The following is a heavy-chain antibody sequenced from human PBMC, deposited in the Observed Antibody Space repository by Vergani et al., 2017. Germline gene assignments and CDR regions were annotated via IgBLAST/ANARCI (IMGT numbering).Heavy chain of an antibody. CDR3: ARHATPIAAAGNYYFDY. V-gene: IGHV4-34*01. Sequence: QVQLQQWGAGLLRPSETLSLTCGVYGGSFSAYYWSWIRQPPGKGLEWIGEINHSGSTNYNPSLKSRLTISVDTSNHQFSLKLSSVTAADTAVYYCARHATPIAAAGNYYFDYWGQGTLVTVSS. D-gene: IGHD6-13*01. CDR1: GGSFSAYY. CDR2: INHSGST. J-gene: IGHJ4*02.